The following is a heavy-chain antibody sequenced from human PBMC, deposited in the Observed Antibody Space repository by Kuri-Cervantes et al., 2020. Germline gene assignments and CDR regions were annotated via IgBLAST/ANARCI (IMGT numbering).Heavy chain of an antibody. J-gene: IGHJ4*02. D-gene: IGHD2-2*01. CDR3: ARPSLPAAIDYFDY. CDR2: INAGNGNT. CDR1: GYTFTSYD. V-gene: IGHV1-3*01. Sequence: ASVKVSCKASGYTFTSYDINWVRQATGQRLEWMGWINAGNGNTKYSQKFQGRVTITRDTSASTAYMELSSLRSEDTAVYYCARPSLPAAIDYFDYWGQGTLVTVSS.